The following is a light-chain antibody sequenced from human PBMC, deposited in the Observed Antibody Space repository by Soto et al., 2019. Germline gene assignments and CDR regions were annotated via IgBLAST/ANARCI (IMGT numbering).Light chain of an antibody. J-gene: IGKJ2*01. V-gene: IGKV3-20*01. CDR1: QSVSSSY. Sequence: EIVLTQSPGTLSLSPGERATLSCRASQSVSSSYLAWYQQKPGQAPSLLIYGASSRATGIPDRFSGSGSGTDFTLTITRLEPEDFAVYYCQQYGNSPPYTFGQGTNLEIK. CDR2: GAS. CDR3: QQYGNSPPYT.